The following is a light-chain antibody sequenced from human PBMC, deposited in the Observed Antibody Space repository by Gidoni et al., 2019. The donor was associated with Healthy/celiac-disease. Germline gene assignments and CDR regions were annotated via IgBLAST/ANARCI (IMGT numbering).Light chain of an antibody. Sequence: DIQMTQSPSTLSASVGDRVTITCRASQSISSWLAWYQQKPGKAPKLLIYKASSLESGVPSRFSGSGSVTEFTLTLSSLQPDDFAPYYCQQYNSYRTFGQXTKVEIK. CDR1: QSISSW. J-gene: IGKJ1*01. V-gene: IGKV1-5*03. CDR3: QQYNSYRT. CDR2: KAS.